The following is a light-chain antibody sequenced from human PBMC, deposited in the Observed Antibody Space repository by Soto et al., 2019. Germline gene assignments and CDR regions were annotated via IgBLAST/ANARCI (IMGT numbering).Light chain of an antibody. CDR3: QSYDSSLSGAVV. J-gene: IGLJ2*01. CDR2: GNS. Sequence: SVLTQPPSVSGAPGQRVTISCTGSSSNIGAGYDVHWYQQLPGTAPKLLIYGNSNRPSGVPDRFSGSKSGTSGSLAITGLQAEDEADYYCQSYDSSLSGAVVFGGGTQLTVL. CDR1: SSNIGAGYD. V-gene: IGLV1-40*01.